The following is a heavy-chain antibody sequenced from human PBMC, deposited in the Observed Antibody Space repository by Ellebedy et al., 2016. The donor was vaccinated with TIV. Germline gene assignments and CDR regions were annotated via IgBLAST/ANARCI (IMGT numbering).Heavy chain of an antibody. Sequence: SETLSLXXTVSGGSVSTGGYYWSWIRQPAGKGLEWIGRIYTSGSTNYNPSLKSRVTMSVDTSKNQFSLKLSSVTAADTAVYYCARAQVLAVFDYWGQGTLVTVSS. CDR3: ARAQVLAVFDY. V-gene: IGHV4-61*02. CDR2: IYTSGST. D-gene: IGHD3-3*02. J-gene: IGHJ4*02. CDR1: GGSVSTGGYY.